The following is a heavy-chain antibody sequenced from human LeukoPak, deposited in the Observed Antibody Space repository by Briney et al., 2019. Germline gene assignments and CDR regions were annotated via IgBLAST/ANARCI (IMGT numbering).Heavy chain of an antibody. V-gene: IGHV3-9*01. CDR3: AKEDHFAS. CDR1: GFTFDDYS. Sequence: GGSLRLSCAASGFTFDDYSMHWVRQAPGKGLEWVSGITWNSGSIGYADSVRGRFTISRDNAKNSLYLEMNSLRAEDTALYYCAKEDHFASWGQGTLVTVSS. J-gene: IGHJ4*02. CDR2: ITWNSGSI.